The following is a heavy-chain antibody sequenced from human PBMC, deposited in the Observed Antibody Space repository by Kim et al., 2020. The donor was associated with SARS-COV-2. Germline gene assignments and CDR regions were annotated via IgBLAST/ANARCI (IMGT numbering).Heavy chain of an antibody. Sequence: GGSLRLSCAASGFTFSSYGMHWVRQAPGKGLEWVAVISYDGSNKYYADSVKGRFTISRDNSKNTLYLQMNSLRAEDTAVYYCANAGSTWYVPHYWGQGT. CDR1: GFTFSSYG. J-gene: IGHJ4*02. D-gene: IGHD6-13*01. CDR2: ISYDGSNK. CDR3: ANAGSTWYVPHY. V-gene: IGHV3-30*18.